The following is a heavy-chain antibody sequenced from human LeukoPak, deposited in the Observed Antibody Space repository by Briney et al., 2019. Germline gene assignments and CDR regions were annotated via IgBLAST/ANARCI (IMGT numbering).Heavy chain of an antibody. CDR2: INHSGST. V-gene: IGHV4-34*01. D-gene: IGHD3-10*01. CDR1: NGSFSGHS. CDR3: ARAITIRGLIFDY. Sequence: PSETLSLTCGVYNGSFSGHSWSWVRQPPGKGLEWIGEINHSGSTNYNPSLKSRVTISGDTSKNQFSLKLSSVTAADTAVYYCARAITIRGLIFDYWGQGTLVTVSS. J-gene: IGHJ4*02.